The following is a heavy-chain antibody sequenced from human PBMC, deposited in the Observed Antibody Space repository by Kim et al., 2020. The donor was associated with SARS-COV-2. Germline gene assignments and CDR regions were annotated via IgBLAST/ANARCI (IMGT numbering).Heavy chain of an antibody. D-gene: IGHD2-21*02. CDR3: ARDCGGDSGGNWFDP. CDR1: GYTFTGYY. CDR2: INPNSGGT. Sequence: ASVKVSCKASGYTFTGYYMHWVRHAPGQGLEWMGRINPNSGGTNYAQKFQGRVTMTRDTSISTAYMELSRLRSDDTAVYYCARDCGGDSGGNWFDPWGQGTMVTVFS. J-gene: IGHJ5*02. V-gene: IGHV1-2*06.